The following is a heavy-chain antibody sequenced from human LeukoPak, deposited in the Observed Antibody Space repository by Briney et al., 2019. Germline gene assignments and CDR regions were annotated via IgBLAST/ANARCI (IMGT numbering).Heavy chain of an antibody. CDR2: IYYSGST. CDR1: GGSISSSIDY. J-gene: IGHJ4*02. V-gene: IGHV4-39*01. D-gene: IGHD4-17*01. Sequence: SETLSLTCTVSGGSISSSIDYWGWIRQPAGKGLEWIGSIYYSGSTSYNPSLKSRVTISVDTSKNQFSLRLSSVTAADTAVYYCARLQYGDFYFDYWGQGTLVTVSS. CDR3: ARLQYGDFYFDY.